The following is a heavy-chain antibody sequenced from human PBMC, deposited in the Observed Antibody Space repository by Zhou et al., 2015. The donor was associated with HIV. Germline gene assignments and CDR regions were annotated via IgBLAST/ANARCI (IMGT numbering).Heavy chain of an antibody. D-gene: IGHD7-27*01. J-gene: IGHJ2*01. Sequence: QVQLVQSGAEVKKPGSSVKVSCKASGGTFSSYAISWVRQAPGQGLEWMGGIIPIFGTANYAQKFQGRVTITADKSTSTAYMELSSLRSEDTAVYYCARDGAGRNWDFWYFDLWGRGTLVTVSS. CDR2: IIPIFGTA. CDR1: GGTFSSYA. CDR3: ARDGAGRNWDFWYFDL. V-gene: IGHV1-69*06.